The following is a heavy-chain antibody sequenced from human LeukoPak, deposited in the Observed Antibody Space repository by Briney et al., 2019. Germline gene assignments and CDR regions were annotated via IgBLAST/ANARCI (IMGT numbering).Heavy chain of an antibody. CDR1: GYTFTIYA. Sequence: ASVKVSCKASGYTFTIYAMHWVRQAPGQRLEWMGWINAGYGNTKYSQKFQGRVTITRDTSASTAYMELSSLRSEDTAVYYCARELAVAGPGGYYYYGMDVWGKGTTVTVSS. J-gene: IGHJ6*04. CDR3: ARELAVAGPGGYYYYGMDV. CDR2: INAGYGNT. D-gene: IGHD6-19*01. V-gene: IGHV1-3*01.